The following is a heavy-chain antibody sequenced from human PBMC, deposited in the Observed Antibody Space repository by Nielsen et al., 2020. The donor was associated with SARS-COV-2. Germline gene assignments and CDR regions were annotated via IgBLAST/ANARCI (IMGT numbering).Heavy chain of an antibody. CDR2: ITSSGGTI. V-gene: IGHV3-11*04. D-gene: IGHD6-13*01. Sequence: GGSLRLSCAASGFTFSDHNMSWIRRAPGKTLEWISYITSSGGTIYYADSVKGRFTISRDNSKNTLYLQMNSLRAEDTAVYYCAREDIGYSSSWSFDYWGQGTLVTVSS. CDR3: AREDIGYSSSWSFDY. J-gene: IGHJ4*02. CDR1: GFTFSDHN.